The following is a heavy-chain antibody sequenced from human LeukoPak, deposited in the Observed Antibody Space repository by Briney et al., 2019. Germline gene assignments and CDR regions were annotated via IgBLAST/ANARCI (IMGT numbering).Heavy chain of an antibody. J-gene: IGHJ4*02. V-gene: IGHV4-59*01. CDR1: GGSFSGYY. Sequence: SETLSLTCAVYGGSFSGYYWSWIRQPPGKGLEWIGYIYYSGSTNYNPSLKSRVTISVDTSKNQFSLKLSSVTAADTAVYYCARGPRGWHFDYWGQGTLVTVSS. CDR2: IYYSGST. D-gene: IGHD6-19*01. CDR3: ARGPRGWHFDY.